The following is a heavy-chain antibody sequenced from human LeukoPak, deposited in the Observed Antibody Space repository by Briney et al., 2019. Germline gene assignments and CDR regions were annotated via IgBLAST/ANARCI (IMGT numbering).Heavy chain of an antibody. CDR2: MNPHSGGT. J-gene: IGHJ6*02. D-gene: IGHD2-2*01. CDR1: GYTLTAYY. Sequence: ASVQVSCTASGYTLTAYYIHWVRQAPGQGLEWMGWMNPHSGGTNYAQKFRARVSMTTDTTINTAYLELTGLTSDDTALYYCARAERTVSGLDVWGQGTTVTVFS. CDR3: ARAERTVSGLDV. V-gene: IGHV1-2*02.